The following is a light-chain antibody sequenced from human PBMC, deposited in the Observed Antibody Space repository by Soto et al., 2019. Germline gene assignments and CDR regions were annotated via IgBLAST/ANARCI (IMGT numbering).Light chain of an antibody. V-gene: IGKV3-20*01. CDR1: QSVSSNL. CDR2: GAS. Sequence: EIVLTQSPGTLSLSPGERATLSCRAIQSVSSNLLAWYQEKPGQAPSLLIYGASSRATGIPDRFSGSGSGTDFTLTISRLEPEDFAVYYCRQYGRSLASAIGGGTKVDIK. J-gene: IGKJ4*01. CDR3: RQYGRSLASA.